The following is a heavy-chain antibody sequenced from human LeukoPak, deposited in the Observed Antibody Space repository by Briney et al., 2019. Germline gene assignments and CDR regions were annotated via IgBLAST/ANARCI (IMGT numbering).Heavy chain of an antibody. CDR2: ISSSGSTI. Sequence: GGSLRLSCAASGFTFSDYYMSWIRQAPGKGLEWVSYISSSGSTIYYADSVKGRFTISRDNAKNSLYLQTNSLRAEDTAVYYCARAPGDDSGSYGYFDYWGQGTLVTVSS. V-gene: IGHV3-11*04. D-gene: IGHD1-26*01. CDR1: GFTFSDYY. CDR3: ARAPGDDSGSYGYFDY. J-gene: IGHJ4*02.